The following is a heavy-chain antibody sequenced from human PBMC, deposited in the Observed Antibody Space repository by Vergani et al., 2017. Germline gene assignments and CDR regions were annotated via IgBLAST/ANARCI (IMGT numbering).Heavy chain of an antibody. Sequence: EVQLVQSGAEVKKPGESLRISCKGSGYSFTSYWIRWVRQMPGKGLEWMGRIDPSDSYTHYSPSFQGHVTISADKSISTAYLQWSSLKASDTAMYYCARHGLYCSSTSCYYDWGQGTLVTVSS. CDR3: ARHGLYCSSTSCYYD. D-gene: IGHD2-2*01. J-gene: IGHJ4*02. CDR1: GYSFTSYW. CDR2: IDPSDSYT. V-gene: IGHV5-10-1*03.